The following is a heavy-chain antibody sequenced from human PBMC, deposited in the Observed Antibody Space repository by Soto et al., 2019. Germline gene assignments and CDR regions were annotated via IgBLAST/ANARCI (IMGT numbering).Heavy chain of an antibody. Sequence: QVLLQESGPGLVKPSGTLSLTCTVSGGSISTTNWWNWVRQPPGKGLEWIGQSYFSGSTNYNPSLRDRVPISVDTSKNQFSLNLTSVTAADTAVYYCARGMNAYSFYFFDNWGQGTLVTVSS. J-gene: IGHJ4*02. D-gene: IGHD3-16*01. CDR1: GGSISTTNW. V-gene: IGHV4-4*02. CDR3: ARGMNAYSFYFFDN. CDR2: SYFSGST.